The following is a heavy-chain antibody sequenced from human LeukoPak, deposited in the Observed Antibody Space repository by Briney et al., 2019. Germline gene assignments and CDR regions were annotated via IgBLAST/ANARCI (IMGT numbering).Heavy chain of an antibody. V-gene: IGHV3-9*01. D-gene: IGHD3-10*01. CDR3: AAGAGITRY. Sequence: GRSLRLSCAASGFTFDDYAMHWVRQAPGKGLEWVSGISWNSGSIAYADSVKGRFTISRDNAKNSLYLQVNSLRSEDTALYYCAAGAGITRYWGQGTLVTVSS. CDR2: ISWNSGSI. J-gene: IGHJ4*02. CDR1: GFTFDDYA.